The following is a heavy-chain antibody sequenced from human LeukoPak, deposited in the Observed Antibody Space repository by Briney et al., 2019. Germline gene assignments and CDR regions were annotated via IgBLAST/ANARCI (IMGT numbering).Heavy chain of an antibody. CDR2: ISASDGNT. D-gene: IGHD1/OR15-1a*01. Sequence: GESLRLSCAASGITIRSSGMSWVRQAPGKGLEWVSGISASDGNTYYADSVQGRFTISRDSSENTLYLQMNSLRAGDTAIYYCTKDEGWEHHYWGQGTLVTVSS. CDR3: TKDEGWEHHY. V-gene: IGHV3-23*01. J-gene: IGHJ4*02. CDR1: GITIRSSG.